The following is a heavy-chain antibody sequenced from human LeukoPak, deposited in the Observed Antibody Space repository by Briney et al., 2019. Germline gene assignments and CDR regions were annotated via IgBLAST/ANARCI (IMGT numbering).Heavy chain of an antibody. Sequence: PSETLSLTWTVSGGSISSYYWSWIRQPPGKGREWIGYIYYSGSTNYNPSLKSRVTISVDTSKNQFSLKLSSVTAADTAVYYCARDMMVAFDIWGQGTMVTVSS. D-gene: IGHD3-16*01. CDR1: GGSISSYY. CDR2: IYYSGST. V-gene: IGHV4-59*01. J-gene: IGHJ3*02. CDR3: ARDMMVAFDI.